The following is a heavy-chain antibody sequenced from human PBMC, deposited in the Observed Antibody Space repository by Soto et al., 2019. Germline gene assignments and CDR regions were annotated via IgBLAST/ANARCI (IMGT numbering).Heavy chain of an antibody. V-gene: IGHV1-18*01. J-gene: IGHJ4*02. D-gene: IGHD6-13*01. Sequence: QVQLVQSGTEVKKPGASVKVSCKASGYTFTSFGIGWVRQAPGQGLEWMGWINVYNGNTYYVQKLEGRVTMTTDTSTRTTYMDLRSLRSDDTGVYYCARVPFSSSWYGVDYGGQGTLITGPS. CDR3: ARVPFSSSWYGVDY. CDR2: INVYNGNT. CDR1: GYTFTSFG.